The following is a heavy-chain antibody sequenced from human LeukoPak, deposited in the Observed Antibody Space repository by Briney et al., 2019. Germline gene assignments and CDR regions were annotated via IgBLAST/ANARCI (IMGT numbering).Heavy chain of an antibody. CDR1: GGSISSYY. V-gene: IGHV4-59*01. CDR3: ARGVGYGSGYFDY. Sequence: SETLSLTCTVSGGSISSYYWSWIRQPPGKGLEWIGYIYYSGSTSYNPSLKSRVTISVDTSKNQFSLKLSSVTAADTAVYYCARGVGYGSGYFDYWGQGTLVTVSS. J-gene: IGHJ4*02. CDR2: IYYSGST. D-gene: IGHD3-10*01.